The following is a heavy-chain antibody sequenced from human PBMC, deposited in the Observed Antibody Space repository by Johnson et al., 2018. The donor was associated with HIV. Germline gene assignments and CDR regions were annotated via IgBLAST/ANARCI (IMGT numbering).Heavy chain of an antibody. D-gene: IGHD4-23*01. CDR3: ARVSDDYGGNPAAWGAFDV. J-gene: IGHJ3*01. V-gene: IGHV3-20*04. Sequence: VQLVESGGGVVRPGGSLKLSCAASGFSFDDYGMSWVRQPPGKGLEWVSGLNCSGGRTGYADSVKGRFTISRDNAKNSLYLQMNNLRAEDTASYYCARVSDDYGGNPAAWGAFDVWGQGTMVTVSS. CDR2: LNCSGGRT. CDR1: GFSFDDYG.